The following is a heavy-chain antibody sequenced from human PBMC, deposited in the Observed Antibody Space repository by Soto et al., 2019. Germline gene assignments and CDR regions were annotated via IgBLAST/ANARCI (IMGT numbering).Heavy chain of an antibody. Sequence: QVQLVESGGGVVQPGRSLRLSCAASGFTFSSYGMHWVRHAPGKGLEWVAVIWYDGSNKYYAASWKGRFTNSRDNSKNALYLQINSLRAEDTAVYYCARGQFVESSGGFDCRGQGALVTVSS. CDR1: GFTFSSYG. V-gene: IGHV3-33*01. CDR2: IWYDGSNK. CDR3: ARGQFVESSGGFDC. J-gene: IGHJ4*02. D-gene: IGHD3-22*01.